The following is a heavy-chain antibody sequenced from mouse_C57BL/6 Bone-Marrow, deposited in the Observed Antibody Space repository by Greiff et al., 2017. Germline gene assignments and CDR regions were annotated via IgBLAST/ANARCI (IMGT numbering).Heavy chain of an antibody. J-gene: IGHJ2*01. CDR2: INPNYGTT. CDR3: AREVDGSSYEY. D-gene: IGHD1-1*01. Sequence: VHVKQSGPELVKPGASVKISCKASGYSFTDYNMNWVKQSNGKSLEWIGVINPNYGTTSYNPKFKGKATLTVDQSSSTAYMQRNSLTSEDSAVYYCAREVDGSSYEYWGQGTTLTVAS. CDR1: GYSFTDYN. V-gene: IGHV1-39*01.